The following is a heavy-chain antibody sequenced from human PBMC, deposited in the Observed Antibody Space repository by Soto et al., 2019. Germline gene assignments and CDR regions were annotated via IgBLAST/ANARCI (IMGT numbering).Heavy chain of an antibody. J-gene: IGHJ4*02. Sequence: SETLSLTCAVYGGSFSGYYWSWIRQPPGKGLEWIGEINHSGSTNYNPSLKSRVTISVDTSKNQFSLKLSSVTAADTAVYYCARRYYDFWSGYSVFDYWGQGTLVTVSS. D-gene: IGHD3-3*01. CDR3: ARRYYDFWSGYSVFDY. CDR2: INHSGST. V-gene: IGHV4-34*01. CDR1: GGSFSGYY.